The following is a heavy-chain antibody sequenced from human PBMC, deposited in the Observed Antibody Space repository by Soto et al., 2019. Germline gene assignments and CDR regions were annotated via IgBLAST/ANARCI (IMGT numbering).Heavy chain of an antibody. CDR1: GFTCSTYL. CDR2: IKSDSSSL. J-gene: IGHJ3*02. CDR3: ARKPMTGSQSGAFDI. Sequence: VQLVESGGGLVKPGGSLRLSCAASGFTCSTYLMNWVRQAPGKGLEWVSSIKSDSSSLYYADSVKGRFTISRDNAKNSLHLQMNSLRVEDTATYFCARKPMTGSQSGAFDIWGQGTMVTVSS. V-gene: IGHV3-21*06. D-gene: IGHD3-9*01.